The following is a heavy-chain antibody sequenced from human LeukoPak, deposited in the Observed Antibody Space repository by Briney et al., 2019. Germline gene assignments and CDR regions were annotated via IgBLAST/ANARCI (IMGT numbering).Heavy chain of an antibody. CDR3: ARDLSLEYDYVWGFDY. J-gene: IGHJ4*02. CDR1: GFTFSSYA. D-gene: IGHD3-16*01. Sequence: GGSLRLSCAASGFTFSSYAMHWVRQAPGKGLEWVAVISYDGSNKYYADSVKGRFTISRDNSKNTLYLQMNSLRAEDTAVYYCARDLSLEYDYVWGFDYWGQGTLVTVSS. CDR2: ISYDGSNK. V-gene: IGHV3-30-3*01.